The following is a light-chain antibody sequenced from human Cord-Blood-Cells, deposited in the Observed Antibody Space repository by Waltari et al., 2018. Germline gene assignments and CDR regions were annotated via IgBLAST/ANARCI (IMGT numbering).Light chain of an antibody. CDR3: QQRSNWPPVT. Sequence: EIVLKKSPATLYLSPGERATLSCRASQRVSSYLAGYPQKHGQAPRLLIDDASKRATGMPARFSGSGSGTAFTLTISGLEPEDFAVYYCQQRSNWPPVTFGQGTRLEIK. CDR2: DAS. V-gene: IGKV3-11*01. J-gene: IGKJ5*01. CDR1: QRVSSY.